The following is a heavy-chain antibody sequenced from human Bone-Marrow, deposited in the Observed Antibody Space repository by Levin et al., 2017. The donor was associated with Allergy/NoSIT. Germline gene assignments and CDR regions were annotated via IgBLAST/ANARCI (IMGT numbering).Heavy chain of an antibody. D-gene: IGHD3-10*01. CDR2: IDPKSGDK. V-gene: IGHV1-2*02. Sequence: GGSLRLSCQASGYTFTDSYIHWVRQAPGQGLEWMGWIDPKSGDKKYAENFQGRVTMTRDTAISTVYMDVSGLRSDDSAMYYCAREILTLVRRVMVNWFDPWGQGTLVTVSS. CDR3: AREILTLVRRVMVNWFDP. CDR1: GYTFTDSY. J-gene: IGHJ5*02.